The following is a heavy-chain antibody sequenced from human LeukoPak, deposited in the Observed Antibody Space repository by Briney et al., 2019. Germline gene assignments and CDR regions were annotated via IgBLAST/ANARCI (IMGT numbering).Heavy chain of an antibody. J-gene: IGHJ6*02. CDR1: GFTFSSYG. CDR3: ASSTWAYGMDV. D-gene: IGHD5/OR15-5a*01. V-gene: IGHV3-33*03. CDR2: IWYDGSNK. Sequence: GGSLRLSCAASGFTFSSYGMHWVRQAPGKGLEWVAVIWYDGSNKYYADSVKGRFTISRDNAKNSLYLQMNSLRAEDTAVYYCASSTWAYGMDVWGQGTTVTVSS.